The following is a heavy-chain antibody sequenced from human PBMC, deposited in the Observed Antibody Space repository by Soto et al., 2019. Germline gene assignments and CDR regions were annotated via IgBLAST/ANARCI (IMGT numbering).Heavy chain of an antibody. Sequence: PGGSLRLSCAASGFTFSSCAMGWVRQAPGKGLEWVSGIIDSGGSTYYADSVKGRFTISRDNSKSTLYLQMNSPRAEDTALYYCAKGRSYYYYYGVDVWGQGTTVTVSS. J-gene: IGHJ6*02. CDR1: GFTFSSCA. CDR2: IIDSGGST. V-gene: IGHV3-23*01. CDR3: AKGRSYYYYYGVDV.